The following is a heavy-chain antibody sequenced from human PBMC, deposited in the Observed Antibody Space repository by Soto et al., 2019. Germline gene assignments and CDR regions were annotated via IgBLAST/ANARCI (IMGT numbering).Heavy chain of an antibody. D-gene: IGHD2-15*01. V-gene: IGHV3-33*01. Sequence: QVQLVESGRGVVQPGRSLRLSCAASGFTFSSYGMHWVRQAPGKGLEWVAVIWYDGSNKYYADSVKGRFTISRDNSKNTLYLEVNSLRAEDTAVYYCARDSSAGCSGGSCYSYFDYWGQGTLVTVSS. CDR3: ARDSSAGCSGGSCYSYFDY. J-gene: IGHJ4*02. CDR2: IWYDGSNK. CDR1: GFTFSSYG.